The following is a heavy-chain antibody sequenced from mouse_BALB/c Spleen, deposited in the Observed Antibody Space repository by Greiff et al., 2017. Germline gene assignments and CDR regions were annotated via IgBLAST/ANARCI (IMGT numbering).Heavy chain of an antibody. CDR1: GFTFSSYA. CDR3: ARVVRDGNYGY. J-gene: IGHJ2*01. Sequence: EVKLLESGGGLVKPGGSLKLSCAASGFTFSSYAMSWVRQTPEKRLEWVASISSGGSTYYPDSVKGRFTISRDNARNILYLQMSSLRSEDTAMYYCARVVRDGNYGYWGQGTTLTVSS. CDR2: ISSGGST. V-gene: IGHV5-6-5*01. D-gene: IGHD2-1*01.